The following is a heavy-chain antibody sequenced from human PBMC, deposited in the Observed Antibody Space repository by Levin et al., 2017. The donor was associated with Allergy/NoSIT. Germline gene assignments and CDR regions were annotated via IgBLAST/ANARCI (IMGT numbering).Heavy chain of an antibody. Sequence: GESLKISCQSSGFSFTTSWIGWVRQRPGEGLEWMGIIYPGDSDTRYSPSFKGQVTISADKSINTAYLQWSSLKASDTAIYYCVRPESDGDFHLGWFDPWGQGTLVAVSS. CDR2: IYPGDSDT. CDR1: GFSFTTSW. CDR3: VRPESDGDFHLGWFDP. J-gene: IGHJ5*02. V-gene: IGHV5-51*01. D-gene: IGHD4-17*01.